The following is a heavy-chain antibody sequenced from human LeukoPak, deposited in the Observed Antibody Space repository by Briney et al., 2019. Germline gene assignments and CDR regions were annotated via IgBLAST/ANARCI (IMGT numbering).Heavy chain of an antibody. V-gene: IGHV4-59*01. CDR3: ARALNYYDSSGWHHGGFDF. J-gene: IGHJ4*02. Sequence: PSETLSLMCTVSVRSIRTYYGSWTRQPPGKGLECLGYISYSGSTNYNPSLKSRVTISVDTSKNKFSLKFSSVTAADTAVYYCARALNYYDSSGWHHGGFDFWGQGTLVTVSS. CDR1: VRSIRTYY. CDR2: ISYSGST. D-gene: IGHD3-22*01.